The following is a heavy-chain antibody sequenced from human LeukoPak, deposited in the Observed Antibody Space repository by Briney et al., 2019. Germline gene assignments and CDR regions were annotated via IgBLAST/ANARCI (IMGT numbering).Heavy chain of an antibody. Sequence: PGGSLRLSCAASGFTFEDHAMHWVRQAPGKGLEWVAVISDEGSNKYYADSVKGRFTISRDNSKNTLYLQMNSLRAEDTAVYYCARLGDWGQGTLVTVTS. CDR3: ARLGD. CDR1: GFTFEDHA. CDR2: ISDEGSNK. D-gene: IGHD1-26*01. V-gene: IGHV3-30-3*01. J-gene: IGHJ4*02.